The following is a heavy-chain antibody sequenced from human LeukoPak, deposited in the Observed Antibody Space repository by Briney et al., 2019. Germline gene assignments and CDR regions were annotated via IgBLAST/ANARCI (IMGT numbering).Heavy chain of an antibody. CDR3: ATKIAAAAVYAFDI. CDR2: ISAYNGNT. CDR1: GYTFTSYG. V-gene: IGHV1-18*01. D-gene: IGHD6-13*01. J-gene: IGHJ3*02. Sequence: GASVTVSCKASGYTFTSYGISWVRQAPGQGLEWMGWISAYNGNTNYAQKLQGRVTMTTDTSTSTAYMELRSLRSDDTAVYYCATKIAAAAVYAFDIWGQGTMVTVSS.